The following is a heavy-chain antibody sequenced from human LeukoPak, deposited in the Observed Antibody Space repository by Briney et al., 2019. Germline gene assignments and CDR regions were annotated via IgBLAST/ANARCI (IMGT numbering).Heavy chain of an antibody. CDR2: ISAYNGNT. V-gene: IGHV1-18*01. Sequence: ASVKVSCKASGGTFSSYAISWVRQAPGQGLEWMGWISAYNGNTNYAQKLQGRVTMTTDTSTSTAYMELRSLRSDDTAVYYCARGSSGWLYYYYYMDVWGKGTTVTVSS. CDR3: ARGSSGWLYYYYYMDV. CDR1: GGTFSSYA. D-gene: IGHD6-19*01. J-gene: IGHJ6*03.